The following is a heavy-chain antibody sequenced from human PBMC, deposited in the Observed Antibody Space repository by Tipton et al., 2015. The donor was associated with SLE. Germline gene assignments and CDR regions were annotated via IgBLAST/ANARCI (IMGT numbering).Heavy chain of an antibody. J-gene: IGHJ4*02. CDR2: ISSSSTYI. CDR3: ARDPSYREKQLGVFDY. V-gene: IGHV3-21*03. Sequence: SGFTFSSYGMHWVRQAPGKGLEWVSSISSSSTYIDYADSVKGRFTISRDNAKNSLYLQMNSLRAEDRGVYYCARDPSYREKQLGVFDYWGQGALVIVSS. CDR1: GFTFSSYG. D-gene: IGHD6-13*01.